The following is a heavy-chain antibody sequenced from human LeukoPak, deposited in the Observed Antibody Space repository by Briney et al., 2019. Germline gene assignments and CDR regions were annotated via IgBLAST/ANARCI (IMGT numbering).Heavy chain of an antibody. CDR1: GFTFSSYA. V-gene: IGHV3-30*04. D-gene: IGHD3-10*01. CDR3: ARGQSTGLLWFGELLSWFDP. Sequence: GGSLRLSCAASGFTFSSYAMHWVRQAPGKGLEWVAVISYDGSNKYYADSVKGRFTISRDNSKNTLYLQMNSLRAEDTAVYYCARGQSTGLLWFGELLSWFDPWGQGTLVTVSS. CDR2: ISYDGSNK. J-gene: IGHJ5*02.